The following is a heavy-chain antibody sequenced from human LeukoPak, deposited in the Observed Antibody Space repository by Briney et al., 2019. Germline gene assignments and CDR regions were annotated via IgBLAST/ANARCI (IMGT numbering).Heavy chain of an antibody. CDR1: GFTFSSYG. CDR3: AGSGSVFWFDP. J-gene: IGHJ5*02. D-gene: IGHD1-26*01. CDR2: IWYDGSNK. V-gene: IGHV3-33*01. Sequence: PGRSLRLSCAASGFTFSSYGMHWVRQAPGKGLEWVAVIWYDGSNKYYADSVKGRFTISRDNSKNTLYLQMNSLRAEDTAVYYCAGSGSVFWFDPWGQGTLVTVSS.